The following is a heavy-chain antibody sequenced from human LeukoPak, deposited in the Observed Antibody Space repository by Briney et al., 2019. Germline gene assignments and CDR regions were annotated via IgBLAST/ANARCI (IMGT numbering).Heavy chain of an antibody. CDR1: GGSISSYY. J-gene: IGHJ3*02. Sequence: SSETLSLTCTVSGGSISSYYWSWIRQPPGKGLEWIGEINHSGSTNYNPSLKSRVTISVDTSKNQFSLKLSSVTAADTAVYYCARQYYYDSSGYWGAFDIWGQGTMVTVSS. CDR2: INHSGST. V-gene: IGHV4-34*01. D-gene: IGHD3-22*01. CDR3: ARQYYYDSSGYWGAFDI.